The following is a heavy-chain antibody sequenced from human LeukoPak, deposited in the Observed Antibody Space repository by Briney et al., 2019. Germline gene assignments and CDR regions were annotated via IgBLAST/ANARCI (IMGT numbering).Heavy chain of an antibody. CDR1: GYTFISYG. CDR3: ASMSGYYPSYYFDY. Sequence: GALVNVSCKASGYTFISYGITWVRQAPGQGLEWLGWISAYNGNIDYAQKLQGRVTLTTDTSTSTAYMEVRSLRSDDTAVYYCASMSGYYPSYYFDYWGQGTLVTVSS. J-gene: IGHJ4*02. D-gene: IGHD3-3*01. CDR2: ISAYNGNI. V-gene: IGHV1-18*01.